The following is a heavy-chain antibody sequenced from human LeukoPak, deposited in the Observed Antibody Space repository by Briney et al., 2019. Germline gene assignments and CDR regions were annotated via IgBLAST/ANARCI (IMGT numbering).Heavy chain of an antibody. Sequence: ASAKVSCKASGGTFSSYAISWVRQAPGQGLEWMGGIIPIFGTANYAQKFQGRVTITADESTSTAYMELSSLRSEDTAVYYCARDNSVGDTAWWFDPWGQGTLVTVSS. D-gene: IGHD1-26*01. V-gene: IGHV1-69*13. CDR3: ARDNSVGDTAWWFDP. CDR2: IIPIFGTA. J-gene: IGHJ5*02. CDR1: GGTFSSYA.